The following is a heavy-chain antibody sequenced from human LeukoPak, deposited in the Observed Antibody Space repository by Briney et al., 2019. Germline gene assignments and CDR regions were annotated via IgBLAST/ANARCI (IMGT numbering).Heavy chain of an antibody. V-gene: IGHV4-59*01. CDR2: IYDSGST. D-gene: IGHD3-22*01. Sequence: PSETLSLTCTVSGGSISSYYWSWIRQPPGKGLEWIGNIYDSGSTNYNPSLKSRLTISVDTSKNQCSLKLSSVTAADTAVYYCARQSISGSSLSYFDCWGQGTLVNVSS. CDR1: GGSISSYY. CDR3: ARQSISGSSLSYFDC. J-gene: IGHJ4*02.